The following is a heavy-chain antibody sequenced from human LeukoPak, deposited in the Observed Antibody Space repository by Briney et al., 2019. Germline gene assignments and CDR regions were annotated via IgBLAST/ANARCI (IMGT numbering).Heavy chain of an antibody. V-gene: IGHV1-18*01. CDR3: ARDLAAAGTGGDR. J-gene: IGHJ4*02. Sequence: ASAKVSCKTSGYTFTSHIISWVRQAPGQGLEWMGWISAYNGNTKYTQKLQGRVTMTTDTSTSTAYMELSSLRSEDTAVYYCARDLAAAGTGGDRWGQGTLVTVSS. CDR1: GYTFTSHI. CDR2: ISAYNGNT. D-gene: IGHD6-13*01.